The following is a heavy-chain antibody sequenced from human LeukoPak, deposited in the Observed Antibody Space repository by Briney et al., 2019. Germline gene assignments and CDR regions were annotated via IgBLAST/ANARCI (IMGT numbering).Heavy chain of an antibody. J-gene: IGHJ3*02. CDR1: GFTFSSYA. CDR2: IIPIFGTA. Sequence: GGSLRLSCAASGFTFSSYAISWVRQAPGQGLEWMGGIIPIFGTANYAQKFQGRVTITADESTSTAYMELSSLRSEDTAVYYCARDPPTSGGEDAFDIWGQGTMVTVSS. CDR3: ARDPPTSGGEDAFDI. V-gene: IGHV1-69*01. D-gene: IGHD3-16*01.